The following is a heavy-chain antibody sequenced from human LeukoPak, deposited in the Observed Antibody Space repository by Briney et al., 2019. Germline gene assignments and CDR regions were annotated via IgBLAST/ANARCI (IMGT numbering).Heavy chain of an antibody. Sequence: GASVKVSCKASGGTFSSYTISWVRQAPGQGLEWMGRIIPILGIANYAQKFQGRVTITADKSTSTAYMELSSLRSEDTGVYYCARDREVTGTTVGLDYWGQGTLVTVSS. J-gene: IGHJ4*02. CDR1: GGTFSSYT. V-gene: IGHV1-69*04. D-gene: IGHD1-20*01. CDR2: IIPILGIA. CDR3: ARDREVTGTTVGLDY.